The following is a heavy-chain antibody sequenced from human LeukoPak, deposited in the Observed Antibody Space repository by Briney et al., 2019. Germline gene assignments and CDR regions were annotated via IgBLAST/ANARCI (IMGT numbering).Heavy chain of an antibody. Sequence: PGGSLRLSCAASGFTFDDYAMHWVRQAPGKGLEWVSGISWNSGSIGYADSVKGRFTISRDNAKNSLYLQMNSLRAEDTALYYCAKVIRGVEQLLDAFDIWGQGTMITVSS. CDR1: GFTFDDYA. J-gene: IGHJ3*02. CDR2: ISWNSGSI. CDR3: AKVIRGVEQLLDAFDI. V-gene: IGHV3-9*01. D-gene: IGHD2-2*01.